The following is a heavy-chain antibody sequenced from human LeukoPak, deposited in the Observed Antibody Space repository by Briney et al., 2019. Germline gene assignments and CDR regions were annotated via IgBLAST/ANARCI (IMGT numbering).Heavy chain of an antibody. V-gene: IGHV1-69*04. CDR2: IIPILGIA. J-gene: IGHJ3*02. D-gene: IGHD3-10*01. CDR3: ARVFGTETDAFDI. CDR1: GGTFSSYA. Sequence: SVTVSCKASGGTFSSYAISWVRQAPGQGLEWMGRIIPILGIANYAQKFQGRVTITADKSTSTAYMELSSLRSEDTAVYYCARVFGTETDAFDIWGQGTMVTVSS.